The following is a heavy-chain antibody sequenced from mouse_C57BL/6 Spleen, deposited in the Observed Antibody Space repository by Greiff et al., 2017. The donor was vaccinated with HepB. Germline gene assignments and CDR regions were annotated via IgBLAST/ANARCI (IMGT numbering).Heavy chain of an antibody. CDR1: GYTFTSYW. CDR2: IYPGSGST. CDR3: ARWSLYAMDY. V-gene: IGHV1-55*01. Sequence: QVQLQQPGAELVKPGASVKMSCKASGYTFTSYWITWVKQRPGPGLEWIGDIYPGSGSTNYNEKFKSKATLTVDTSTSTAYMQLSSLPSEDSAVYYWARWSLYAMDYWGQGTSVTVSS. J-gene: IGHJ4*01.